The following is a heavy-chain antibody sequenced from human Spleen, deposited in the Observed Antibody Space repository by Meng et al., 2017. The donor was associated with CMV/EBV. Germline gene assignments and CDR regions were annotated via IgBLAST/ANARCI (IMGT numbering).Heavy chain of an antibody. D-gene: IGHD3-10*01. CDR1: GFTFSSYA. V-gene: IGHV3-23*01. CDR3: ATDGFYGSGPPGY. CDR2: ISGSGGST. J-gene: IGHJ4*02. Sequence: ASGFTFSSYAMSWVRQAPGKGLEWVSAISGSGGSTYYADSVKGRFTISRDNSKNTLYLQMNSLRAEDTAVYYCATDGFYGSGPPGYWGQGTLVTVSS.